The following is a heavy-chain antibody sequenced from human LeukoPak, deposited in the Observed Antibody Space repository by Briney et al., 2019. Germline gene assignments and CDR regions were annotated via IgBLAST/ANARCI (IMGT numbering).Heavy chain of an antibody. CDR3: AKGRSKGYSYGYPLGY. V-gene: IGHV3-23*01. D-gene: IGHD5-18*01. Sequence: GGSLRLSCAASGFTFSSYAMSWVRQAPGKGLEWVSAISGSGGSTYYADSVKGRFTISRDNSKNTLYLQMNSLRAEDTAVYYCAKGRSKGYSYGYPLGYWGQGTLVTVSS. CDR2: ISGSGGST. J-gene: IGHJ4*02. CDR1: GFTFSSYA.